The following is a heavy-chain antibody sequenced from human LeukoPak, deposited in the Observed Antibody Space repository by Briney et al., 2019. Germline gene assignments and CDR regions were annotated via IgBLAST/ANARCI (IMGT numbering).Heavy chain of an antibody. CDR1: GGSISSYY. J-gene: IGHJ5*02. Sequence: TSETLSLTCTVSGGSISSYYWSWIRQPPGKGLEWIGYIYTSGSTNYNPSLKSRVTISVDTSKNQFSLKLSSVTAADTAVYYCARSFGATSNWFDPWGQGTLATVSS. D-gene: IGHD3-10*01. CDR2: IYTSGST. V-gene: IGHV4-4*09. CDR3: ARSFGATSNWFDP.